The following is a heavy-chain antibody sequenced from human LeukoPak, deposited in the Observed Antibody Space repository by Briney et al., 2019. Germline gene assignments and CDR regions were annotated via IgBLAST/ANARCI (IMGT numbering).Heavy chain of an antibody. D-gene: IGHD4-17*01. CDR1: GFTVSSNY. CDR3: AGTSYGDSPPS. Sequence: PGGSLRLSCAASGFTVSSNYMSWVRQAPGKGLEWVSVIYSGGSTYYADSVKGRFTISRDNSKNTLYLQMNSLRAEETAVYSGAGTSYGDSPPSWGQGTLSPSPQ. CDR2: IYSGGST. J-gene: IGHJ5*02. V-gene: IGHV3-66*01.